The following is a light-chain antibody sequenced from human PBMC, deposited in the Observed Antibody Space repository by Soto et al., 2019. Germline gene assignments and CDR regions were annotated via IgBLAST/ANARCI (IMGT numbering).Light chain of an antibody. Sequence: DIHMTQSPSSLSASVGDRVTITCRASQSISNYLNWYQQRPGKAPKLLIFAASNLESGVPSRFSGSGSETDFTLTISSLQPEDFATYYCQETYRTPVTFGQGTRLEI. CDR2: AAS. CDR1: QSISNY. V-gene: IGKV1-39*01. CDR3: QETYRTPVT. J-gene: IGKJ2*01.